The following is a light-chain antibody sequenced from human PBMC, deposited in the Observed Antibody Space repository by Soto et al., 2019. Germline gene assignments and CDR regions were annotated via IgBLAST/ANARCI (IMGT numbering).Light chain of an antibody. CDR3: QQSYTTTIT. V-gene: IGKV4-1*01. CDR2: WAC. Sequence: DIVMTQSPDSLAVSLGERATINCKSSQSVLYSSNNKNYLAWYQQKPGQPPKLLIYWACTREYGVPDRFSGNWPGTEFTLTIRTLHDDDGAVCYCQQSYTTTITCDPGTKVDI. J-gene: IGKJ3*01. CDR1: QSVLYSSNNKNY.